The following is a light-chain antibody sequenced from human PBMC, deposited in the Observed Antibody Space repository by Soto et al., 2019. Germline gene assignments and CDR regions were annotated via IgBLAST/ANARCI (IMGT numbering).Light chain of an antibody. J-gene: IGKJ1*01. V-gene: IGKV3-20*01. CDR1: QSVRSTY. CDR2: AAS. CDR3: QQYGNSQT. Sequence: EIVLTQSPGTLSLSPGARAPLSCRARQSVRSTYLAWYQQKPGQAPRLLIYAASSRATGIPDRFSGSGSGTDFTLTISRLEPEDFGVYYCQQYGNSQTFGQGTKVDI.